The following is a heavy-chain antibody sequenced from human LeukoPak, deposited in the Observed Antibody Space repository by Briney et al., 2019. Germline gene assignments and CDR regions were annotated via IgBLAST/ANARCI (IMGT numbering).Heavy chain of an antibody. D-gene: IGHD3-10*01. J-gene: IGHJ4*02. CDR1: GGTFSSYA. V-gene: IGHV1-69*05. CDR2: IIPIFGTA. CDR3: ARATMVRGVIMKYFDY. Sequence: SVKVSCKASGGTFSSYAISWVRQAPGQGLEWMGVIIPIFGTANYTQKFQGRVTITTDESTSTAYMELSSLRSEDTAVYYCARATMVRGVIMKYFDYWGQGTLVTVSS.